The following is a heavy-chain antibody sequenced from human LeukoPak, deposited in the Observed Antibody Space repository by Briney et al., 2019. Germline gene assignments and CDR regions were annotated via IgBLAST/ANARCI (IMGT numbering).Heavy chain of an antibody. CDR3: ATGGVATINPDKALDI. CDR1: GYSFTSYW. CDR2: IYPGDSDT. D-gene: IGHD5-12*01. J-gene: IGHJ3*02. Sequence: GESLKISCKGSGYSFTSYWIGWVRQMPGKGLEWMGIIYPGDSDTRYSPSFQGQVTISADKSISTAYLQWSSLKASDTAMYYCATGGVATINPDKALDIWGQGTMVTVSS. V-gene: IGHV5-51*01.